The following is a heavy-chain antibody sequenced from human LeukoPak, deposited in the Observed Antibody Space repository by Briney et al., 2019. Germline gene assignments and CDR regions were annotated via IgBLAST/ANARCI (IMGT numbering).Heavy chain of an antibody. J-gene: IGHJ6*02. CDR3: ARGPYYGSGSHFSYYGMDV. CDR1: GFTFSTYA. D-gene: IGHD3-10*01. CDR2: ISSGGDTR. Sequence: PGGSLRLSCAASGFTFSTYAMSWVRQAPGKGLEWVSAISSGGDTRYYADSVKGRFTVSRDNSKSTVYVEMNSLRAEDTAMYYCARGPYYGSGSHFSYYGMDVWGQGTTVTVSS. V-gene: IGHV3-23*01.